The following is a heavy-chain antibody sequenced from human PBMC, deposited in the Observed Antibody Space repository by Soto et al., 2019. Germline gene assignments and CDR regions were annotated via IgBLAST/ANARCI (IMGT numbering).Heavy chain of an antibody. Sequence: EVQLVESGGGLVQPGGSLRLSCAASGFTFSDYYMDWVRQVPGKGLEWVGSTRNKASSYTTEYVPSVRGRFSISRDASKDSMYLQMNSLKTEDTAVYYCARDTGGSYDYWGQGALVTVSS. D-gene: IGHD1-26*01. V-gene: IGHV3-72*01. CDR1: GFTFSDYY. CDR2: TRNKASSYTT. CDR3: ARDTGGSYDY. J-gene: IGHJ4*02.